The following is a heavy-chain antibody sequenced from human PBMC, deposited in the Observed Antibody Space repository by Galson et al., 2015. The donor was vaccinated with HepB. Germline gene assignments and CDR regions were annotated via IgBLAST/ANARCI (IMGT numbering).Heavy chain of an antibody. CDR1: GGTFSSYA. Sequence: SVKVSCKASGGTFSSYAISWVRQAPGQGLEWMGGFIPIFGTANYAQKFQGRVTITADESTSTAYMELSSLRSEDTAVYYCARAAVGTRWFDPWGQGTLVTVSS. CDR2: FIPIFGTA. D-gene: IGHD6-13*01. J-gene: IGHJ5*02. V-gene: IGHV1-69*13. CDR3: ARAAVGTRWFDP.